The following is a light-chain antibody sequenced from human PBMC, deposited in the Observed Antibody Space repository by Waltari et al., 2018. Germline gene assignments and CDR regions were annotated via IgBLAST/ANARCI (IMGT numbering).Light chain of an antibody. V-gene: IGLV1-40*01. CDR3: QSYDRDLNAVL. CDR2: RDD. CDR1: SSNIGAGYD. J-gene: IGLJ2*01. Sequence: QSVLTQPPSVSGAPGQSVTIPCTGSSSNIGAGYDGHWYQQIPGSAPKVLIYRDDNRPSGVPGRFSGSKSGTSASLSVTGLHAEDEADYFCQSYDRDLNAVLFGGGTKLTVL.